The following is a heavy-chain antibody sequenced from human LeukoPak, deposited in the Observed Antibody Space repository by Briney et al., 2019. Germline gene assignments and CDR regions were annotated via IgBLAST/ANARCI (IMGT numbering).Heavy chain of an antibody. Sequence: SETLSLTCTVSGGSISSYYWSWIRQPPGKGLEWIGYIYYSGSTNYNPSLKSRVTISVGTSKNQFSLKLSSVTAADTAVYYCARAVIGSGWFPFDYWGQGTLVTVSS. D-gene: IGHD6-19*01. J-gene: IGHJ4*02. V-gene: IGHV4-59*08. CDR1: GGSISSYY. CDR3: ARAVIGSGWFPFDY. CDR2: IYYSGST.